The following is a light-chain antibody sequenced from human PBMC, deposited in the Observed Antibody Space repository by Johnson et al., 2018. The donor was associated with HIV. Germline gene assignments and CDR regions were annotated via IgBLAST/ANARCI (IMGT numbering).Light chain of an antibody. V-gene: IGLV1-51*01. CDR1: SSNIGNNY. CDR3: GTWDSSLSAEAV. CDR2: DNN. J-gene: IGLJ1*01. Sequence: QSVLTQSPSVSAAPGQKVTISCSGSSSNIGNNYVSWYQQLPGTAPKLLIYDNNQRPSGIPDRFSGSKSGTSATLGITGLQTGDEADDYCGTWDSSLSAEAVFGSGTKVTGL.